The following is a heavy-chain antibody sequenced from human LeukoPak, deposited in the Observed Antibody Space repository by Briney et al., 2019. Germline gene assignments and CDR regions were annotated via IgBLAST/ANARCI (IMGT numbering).Heavy chain of an antibody. Sequence: GASVKVSCKASGYTFTLGGFYIHWVRQAPGQGLEWMGWISPNSGGINYAQEFQDRVTMTRDTSIDTVYMELSRLTSDDTAVYYCAGDPSHKNEEIYWGQGTLVAVSS. J-gene: IGHJ4*02. CDR3: AGDPSHKNEEIY. CDR1: GYTFTLGGFY. CDR2: ISPNSGGI. V-gene: IGHV1-2*02.